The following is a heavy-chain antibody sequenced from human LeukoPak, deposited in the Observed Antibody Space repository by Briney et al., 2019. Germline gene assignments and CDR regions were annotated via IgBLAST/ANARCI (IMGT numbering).Heavy chain of an antibody. V-gene: IGHV3-73*01. Sequence: GGSLRLSCAASGFTFSGSAMHWVRQASGKGLEWVGRIRSKANSYATAYAASVKGRFTISRDDSKNTAYLQMNSLKTVDTAVYYCTRHHEYSSSVGPDYWGQGTLVTVSS. CDR3: TRHHEYSSSVGPDY. J-gene: IGHJ4*02. D-gene: IGHD6-6*01. CDR2: IRSKANSYAT. CDR1: GFTFSGSA.